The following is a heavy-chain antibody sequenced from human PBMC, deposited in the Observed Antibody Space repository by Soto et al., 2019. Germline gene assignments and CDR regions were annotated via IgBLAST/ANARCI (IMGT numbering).Heavy chain of an antibody. CDR2: IIPIFGTA. CDR1: GGTFSSYA. CDR3: ARARYYDFWSGYYRHYYYYYGMDV. Sequence: QVQLVQSGAEVKKPGSSVKVSCKASGGTFSSYAISWVRQAPGQGLEWMGGIIPIFGTANYAQKFQGRVTITADESTNTAYMELSSLRSEDTAVYYCARARYYDFWSGYYRHYYYYYGMDVGGQGTTVTVSS. V-gene: IGHV1-69*01. J-gene: IGHJ6*02. D-gene: IGHD3-3*01.